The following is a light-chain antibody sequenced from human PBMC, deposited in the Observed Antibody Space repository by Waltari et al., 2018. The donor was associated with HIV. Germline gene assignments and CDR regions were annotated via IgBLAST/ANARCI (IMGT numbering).Light chain of an antibody. J-gene: IGLJ2*01. CDR3: TSFVSDGALI. V-gene: IGLV2-14*01. Sequence: QSALTQPASVSGSLGQSVTISCIAASDGTSFYKSFSWYQHHPDKAPRLVIYDTSLRPAGSAVRVAGSGAGNTAYLNISEVQVEDECDYYCTSFVSDGALIVGGGTRLTV. CDR2: DTS. CDR1: SDGTSFYKS.